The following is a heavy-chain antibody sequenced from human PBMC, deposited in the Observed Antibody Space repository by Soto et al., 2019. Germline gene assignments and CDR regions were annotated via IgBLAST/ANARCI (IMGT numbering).Heavy chain of an antibody. D-gene: IGHD3-16*01. V-gene: IGHV3-15*07. CDR3: VRGTVNNRAWWYFDL. CDR1: SVSNAG. CDR2: IKSKTDGGTT. J-gene: IGHJ2*01. Sequence: SVSNAGMNWVRQAPGKGLEWVGRIKSKTDGGTTDYAAPVEGRFTISRDDSKTTLYLQMNSLKTEVTAVYFCVRGTVNNRAWWYFDLWGRGTLVTVSS.